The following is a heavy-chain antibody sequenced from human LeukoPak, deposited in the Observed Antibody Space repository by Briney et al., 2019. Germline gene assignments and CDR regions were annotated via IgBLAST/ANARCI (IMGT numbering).Heavy chain of an antibody. Sequence: GGSLRLSCAASGFTFSSYAMHWVRQAPGKGLEWVAVISYDGSNKYYADSVKGRFTISRDNSKNTLYLQMNSLRAEDTAVYYCARGPGDPPDYYYYGMDVWGQGTTVTVSS. V-gene: IGHV3-30-3*01. J-gene: IGHJ6*02. CDR1: GFTFSSYA. D-gene: IGHD4-17*01. CDR2: ISYDGSNK. CDR3: ARGPGDPPDYYYYGMDV.